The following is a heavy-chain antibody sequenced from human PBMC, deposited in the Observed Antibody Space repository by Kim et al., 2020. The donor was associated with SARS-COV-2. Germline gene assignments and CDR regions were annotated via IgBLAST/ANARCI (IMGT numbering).Heavy chain of an antibody. CDR3: ATISYSNLDY. V-gene: IGHV3-74*01. CDR1: GFSFSSYW. J-gene: IGHJ4*02. CDR2: INSDGSST. D-gene: IGHD4-4*01. Sequence: GGSLRLSCAASGFSFSSYWMHWVRQAPGKGLVWVSRINSDGSSTNYADSVKGRVTISRDNAKNTLYLQMNSLRAEDTAVYYCATISYSNLDYWGQGTLVTVSS.